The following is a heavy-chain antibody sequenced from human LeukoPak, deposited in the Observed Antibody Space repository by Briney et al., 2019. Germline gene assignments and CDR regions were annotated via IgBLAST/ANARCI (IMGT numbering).Heavy chain of an antibody. V-gene: IGHV4-4*07. J-gene: IGHJ4*02. CDR3: ARAYGDLYFAY. CDR2: IYSSGRT. D-gene: IGHD4-17*01. Sequence: PSETLSLTCTVSGGSIITYYWSWIRQPAGKGLEWIGRIYSSGRTNYHPSLESRVTMSVDTSKNQFSLNLTSVTAADTAVYYCARAYGDLYFAYWGQGILVTVSS. CDR1: GGSIITYY.